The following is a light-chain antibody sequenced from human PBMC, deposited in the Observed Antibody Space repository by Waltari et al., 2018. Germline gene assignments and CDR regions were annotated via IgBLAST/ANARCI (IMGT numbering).Light chain of an antibody. CDR2: GAS. J-gene: IGKJ2*01. Sequence: DIQFTQSPSFLPASVGDRVTITCRAIQGITTYLALYQQKPGKAPKILIYGASTLQSGVPSRFSGSGSGTEFTLTISSLQPEDFATYYCQQLNSYPRTFGQGTKLEIK. CDR1: QGITTY. CDR3: QQLNSYPRT. V-gene: IGKV1-9*01.